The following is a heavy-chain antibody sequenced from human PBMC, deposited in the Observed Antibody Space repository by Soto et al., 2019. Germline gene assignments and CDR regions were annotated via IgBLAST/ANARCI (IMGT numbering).Heavy chain of an antibody. D-gene: IGHD3-10*01. J-gene: IGHJ6*02. CDR3: TTIGTGSHYYGSGRRYYYYGMDV. Sequence: GGSLRLSCAASGFTFSNAWMSWVRQAPGKGLEWVGRIKSKTDGGTTDYAAPVKGRFTISRDDSKNTLYLQMNSLKTEDTAVYYCTTIGTGSHYYGSGRRYYYYGMDVWGQGTTVTVSS. CDR1: GFTFSNAW. CDR2: IKSKTDGGTT. V-gene: IGHV3-15*01.